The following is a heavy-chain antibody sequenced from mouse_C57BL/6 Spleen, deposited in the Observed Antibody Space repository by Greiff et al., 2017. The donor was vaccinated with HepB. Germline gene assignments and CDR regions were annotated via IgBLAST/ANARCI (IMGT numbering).Heavy chain of an antibody. CDR2: INPGSGGT. CDR1: GYAFTNYL. V-gene: IGHV1-54*01. D-gene: IGHD2-1*01. CDR3: ARSIYYGNYPAMDY. Sequence: VQLQQSGAELVRPGTSVKVSCKASGYAFTNYLIEWVKQRPGQGLEWIGVINPGSGGTNYNEKFKGKATLTADKSSSTAYMQLSSLTSEDSAVYFCARSIYYGNYPAMDYWGQGTSVTVSS. J-gene: IGHJ4*01.